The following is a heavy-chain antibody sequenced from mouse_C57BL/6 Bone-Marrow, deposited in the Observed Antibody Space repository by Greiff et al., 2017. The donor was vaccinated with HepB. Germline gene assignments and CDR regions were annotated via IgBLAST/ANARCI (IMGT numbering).Heavy chain of an antibody. Sequence: EVQGVESGGGLVQPGGSLSLSCAASGFTFTDYYMSWVRQPPGKALEWLGFIRNKANGYTTEYSASVKGRFTISRDNSQSILYLQMNALRAEDSATYYCARLSHGSSHWYCDVWGTGTTVTVSS. CDR3: ARLSHGSSHWYCDV. CDR1: GFTFTDYY. CDR2: IRNKANGYTT. J-gene: IGHJ1*03. V-gene: IGHV7-3*01. D-gene: IGHD1-1*01.